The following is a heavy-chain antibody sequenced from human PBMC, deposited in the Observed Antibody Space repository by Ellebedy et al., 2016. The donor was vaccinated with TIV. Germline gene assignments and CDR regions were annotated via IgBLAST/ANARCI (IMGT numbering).Heavy chain of an antibody. D-gene: IGHD2-2*01. Sequence: GESLKISCAASGFTFSSYSMNWVRQAPGKGLEWVSYISSSSSTIYYADSVKGRFTISRDNAKNVLYLQMDSLRVDDTAVYYCARDAATSAWRLDYWGQGTLVTVSS. CDR2: ISSSSSTI. J-gene: IGHJ4*02. CDR3: ARDAATSAWRLDY. V-gene: IGHV3-48*04. CDR1: GFTFSSYS.